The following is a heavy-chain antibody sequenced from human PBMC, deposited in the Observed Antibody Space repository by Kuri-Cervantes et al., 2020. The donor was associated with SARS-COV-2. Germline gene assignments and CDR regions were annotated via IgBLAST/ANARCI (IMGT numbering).Heavy chain of an antibody. CDR3: AKDYCSSTSCSLYDAFDI. CDR1: GFTFSSYA. D-gene: IGHD2-2*01. V-gene: IGHV3-30-3*01. Sequence: GGSLRLSCAASGFTFSSYAMHWVRQAPGKGLEWVAVISYDGSNKYYADFVKGRFTISRDNSKNTLYLQMNSLRAEDTAVYYCAKDYCSSTSCSLYDAFDIWGQGTMVTVSS. CDR2: ISYDGSNK. J-gene: IGHJ3*02.